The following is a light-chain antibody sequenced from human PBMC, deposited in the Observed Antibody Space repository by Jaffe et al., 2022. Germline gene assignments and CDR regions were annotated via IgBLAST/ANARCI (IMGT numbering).Light chain of an antibody. V-gene: IGLV3-9*01. CDR1: NIGSKN. J-gene: IGLJ3*02. Sequence: SYELTQPLSVSVALGQTARITCGGNNIGSKNVHWYQQKPGQAPVLVIYRDNNRPSGIPERFSGSNSGNTATLTISRAQAGDEADYYCQVWDSSKGVFGGGTKLTVL. CDR3: QVWDSSKGV. CDR2: RDN.